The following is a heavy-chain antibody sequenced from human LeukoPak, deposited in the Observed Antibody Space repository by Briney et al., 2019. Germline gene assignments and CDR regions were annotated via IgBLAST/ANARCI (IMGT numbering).Heavy chain of an antibody. CDR1: GXTFSNYE. V-gene: IGHV3-48*03. J-gene: IGHJ4*02. CDR3: ASSTAIGY. CDR2: ISSSGRTI. Sequence: PGGSLRLSCAASGXTFSNYEMNWVRQAPGKGLEWVSYISSSGRTIYYADSVKGRFTISRDNAKNSLYLQMNSLRTEDTAVYYCASSTAIGYWGQGTLVTVSS.